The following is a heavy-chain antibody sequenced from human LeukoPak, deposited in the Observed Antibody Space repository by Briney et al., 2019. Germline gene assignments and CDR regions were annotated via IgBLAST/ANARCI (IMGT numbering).Heavy chain of an antibody. CDR1: GGSISSSSYY. D-gene: IGHD3-22*01. CDR2: IYYSGST. V-gene: IGHV4-39*07. J-gene: IGHJ6*02. Sequence: SETLSLTCTVSGGSISSSSYYWGWIRQPPGKGLEWIGSIYYSGSTYYNPSLKSRVTISVDTSKNQFSLKLSSVTAADTAVYYCARVSDSSGLYYYYYGMDVWGQGTTVTVSS. CDR3: ARVSDSSGLYYYYYGMDV.